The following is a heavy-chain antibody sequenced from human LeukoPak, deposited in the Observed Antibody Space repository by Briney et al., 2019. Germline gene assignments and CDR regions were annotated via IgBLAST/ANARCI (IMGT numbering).Heavy chain of an antibody. CDR2: IYYSGST. D-gene: IGHD6-6*01. Sequence: PSETLSLTCSVSGDSISTGDYYWSWIRQPPGKGLEWIGYIYYSGSTYYNPSLKSRVTISIDTSKNQFSLNLSSVTAADTAMYYCARDIQQLVRSGFDIWGQGTMVTVSS. CDR1: GDSISTGDYY. J-gene: IGHJ3*02. V-gene: IGHV4-30-4*08. CDR3: ARDIQQLVRSGFDI.